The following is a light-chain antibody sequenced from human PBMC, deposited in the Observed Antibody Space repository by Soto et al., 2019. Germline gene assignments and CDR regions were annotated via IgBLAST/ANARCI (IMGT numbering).Light chain of an antibody. CDR2: WAS. CDR1: QTVLYSSSNKNY. V-gene: IGKV4-1*01. Sequence: DIVMTQSPDSLPVSLGERATINCKSSQTVLYSSSNKNYLAWYQQKPGQPPKLLIYWASTREYGVPDRFSGSWSGTDFTLTISSLQAEDVAVYYCQQYYRTPWTFGQGTKVEIK. J-gene: IGKJ1*01. CDR3: QQYYRTPWT.